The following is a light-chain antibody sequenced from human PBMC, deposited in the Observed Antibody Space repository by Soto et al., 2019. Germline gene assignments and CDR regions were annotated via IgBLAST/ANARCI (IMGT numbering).Light chain of an antibody. V-gene: IGKV3-20*01. CDR2: GAS. CDR3: QQYGSSPGT. Sequence: EIVLTQSPGTLSLSPGERATLSCRASQSVSSSYLAWYQQKPGQAPRLLIYGASSRATGIPDRFSGSGSGTYFKLTISRLEPEDFAVYYCQQYGSSPGTFGQGTKVEIK. CDR1: QSVSSSY. J-gene: IGKJ1*01.